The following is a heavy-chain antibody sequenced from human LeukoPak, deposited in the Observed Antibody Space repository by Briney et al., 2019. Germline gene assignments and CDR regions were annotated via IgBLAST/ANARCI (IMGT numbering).Heavy chain of an antibody. CDR2: IYTSGST. V-gene: IGHV4-4*07. Sequence: SETLSLTCTVSGGSISSYYWSWIRQPAGKGLEWIGRIYTSGSTNYNPSLKSRVTMSVDTSKNQFSLKLSSVTAADTAVYYCATNTGYCSSSSCSSIWGQGTMVTVSS. CDR1: GGSISSYY. D-gene: IGHD2-2*01. CDR3: ATNTGYCSSSSCSSI. J-gene: IGHJ3*02.